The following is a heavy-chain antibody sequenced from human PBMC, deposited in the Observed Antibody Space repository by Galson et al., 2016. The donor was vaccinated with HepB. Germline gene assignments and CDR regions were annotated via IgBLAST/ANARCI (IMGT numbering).Heavy chain of an antibody. D-gene: IGHD2-2*01. CDR1: GFTFSNVW. CDR2: IRSKTGGGTT. J-gene: IGHJ4*02. CDR3: TTEVISMPFNSDY. V-gene: IGHV3-15*01. Sequence: SLRLSCAASGFTFSNVWTNWVRQAPGKGLEWVGRIRSKTGGGTTDYAAPVKGRFTVSRDDSKNTLFLQMSSLKTDDTAVYYCTTEVISMPFNSDYWGQGTLVTVSS.